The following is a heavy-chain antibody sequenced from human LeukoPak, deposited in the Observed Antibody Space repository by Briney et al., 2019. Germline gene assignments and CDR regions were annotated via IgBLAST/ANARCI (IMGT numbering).Heavy chain of an antibody. CDR1: GFTFSSYG. J-gene: IGHJ4*02. CDR2: IWYDGSNK. D-gene: IGHD3-9*01. Sequence: PGGSLRLSCAASGFTFSSYGMHWVRQAPGKGLEWVAVIWYDGSNKYYVDSVKGRFTISRDNSKNTLYLQMNSLRAEDTAVYYCAKEKKYYDILTGADYWGQGTLVTVSS. CDR3: AKEKKYYDILTGADY. V-gene: IGHV3-33*06.